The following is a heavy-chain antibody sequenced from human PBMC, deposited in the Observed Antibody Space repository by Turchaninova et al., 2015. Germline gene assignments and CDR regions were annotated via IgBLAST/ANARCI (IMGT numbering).Heavy chain of an antibody. V-gene: IGHV4-38-2*01. CDR2: IFHSGST. CDR3: ARAGSGRAFDI. J-gene: IGHJ3*02. Sequence: QVQLQESGPGLVKPSETLSLTCAVSGYSTSRGYYWGWGRPPPGKGLECIANIFHSGSTYYNPSLKSRVTISVDTSKNQFSLKLSSVNVADTAVYYCARAGSGRAFDIWGQGTMVTVSS. CDR1: GYSTSRGYY. D-gene: IGHD3-10*01.